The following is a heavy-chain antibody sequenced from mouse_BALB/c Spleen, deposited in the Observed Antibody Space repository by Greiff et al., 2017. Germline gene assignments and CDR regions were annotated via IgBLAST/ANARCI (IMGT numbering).Heavy chain of an antibody. D-gene: IGHD2-3*01. CDR2: INPYNDGT. V-gene: IGHV1-14*01. CDR3: ARFDGYYVRAMDY. CDR1: GYTFTSYV. Sequence: EVQLQQSGTVLARPGASVKMSCKASGYTFTSYVMHWVKQKPGQGLEWIGYINPYNDGTKYNEKFKGKATLTSDKSSSTAYMELSSLTSEDSAVYYCARFDGYYVRAMDYWGQGTSVTVSS. J-gene: IGHJ4*01.